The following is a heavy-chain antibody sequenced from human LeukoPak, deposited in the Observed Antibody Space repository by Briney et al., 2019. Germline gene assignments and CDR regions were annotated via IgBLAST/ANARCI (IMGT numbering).Heavy chain of an antibody. CDR1: GGSISSYY. J-gene: IGHJ2*01. D-gene: IGHD1-1*01. V-gene: IGHV4-59*01. CDR2: VYYSGST. Sequence: SETLSLTCAVSGGSISSYYWSWIRQPPGKGLEWIGYVYYSGSTNYNPSLKSRVTISVDTSKNQFSLKLSSVTAADTAVYYCASGTGYWYFDLWGRGTLVTVSS. CDR3: ASGTGYWYFDL.